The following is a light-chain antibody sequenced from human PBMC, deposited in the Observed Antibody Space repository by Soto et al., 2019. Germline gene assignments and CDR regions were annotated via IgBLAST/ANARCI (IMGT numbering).Light chain of an antibody. CDR2: EGT. J-gene: IGLJ3*02. CDR3: CSYAGFSTLV. CDR1: SSDVGTYDL. V-gene: IGLV2-23*01. Sequence: VLTQPASVSGSPGQSVTISCTGSSSDVGTYDLVSWYQQHPGKAPKILIYEGTKRPSGVSNRFSGSKSGNTASLTISGLQAEDEADYFCCSYAGFSTLVFGGGTKLTVL.